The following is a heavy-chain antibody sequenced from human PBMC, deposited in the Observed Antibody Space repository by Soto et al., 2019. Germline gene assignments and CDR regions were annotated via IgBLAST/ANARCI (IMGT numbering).Heavy chain of an antibody. CDR1: GGSISSGGYY. J-gene: IGHJ6*02. V-gene: IGHV4-31*03. D-gene: IGHD2-8*01. CDR2: IYYSGST. CDR3: AIFYPYGMDV. Sequence: SETLSLTCTVSGGSISSGGYYWSWIRQHPGKGLEWIGYIYYSGSTYYNPSLKSRVTISVDTSKNQFSLKLSSVTAADTAVYYCAIFYPYGMDVWGQGTTVTVSS.